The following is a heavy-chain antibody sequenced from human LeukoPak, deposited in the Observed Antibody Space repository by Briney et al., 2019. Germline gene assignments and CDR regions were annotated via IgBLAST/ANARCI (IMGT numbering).Heavy chain of an antibody. CDR1: GGSISSYY. V-gene: IGHV4-59*12. Sequence: PSETLSLTCTVSGGSISSYYWSWIRQPPGKGLEWIGYIYYSGSTYYNPSLKSRVTISVDTSENQFSLKLSSVTAADTAVYYCARDFSQRITMVRGVMPAWGQGTLVTVSS. CDR2: IYYSGST. D-gene: IGHD3-10*01. J-gene: IGHJ5*02. CDR3: ARDFSQRITMVRGVMPA.